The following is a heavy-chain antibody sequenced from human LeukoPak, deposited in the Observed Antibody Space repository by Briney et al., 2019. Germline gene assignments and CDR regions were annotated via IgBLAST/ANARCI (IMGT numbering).Heavy chain of an antibody. V-gene: IGHV3-74*01. CDR1: GFTFSSYW. D-gene: IGHD3-22*01. CDR2: INSDGSST. J-gene: IGHJ4*02. CDR3: AREGFKNYYDSSGHDY. Sequence: GSLRLSCAASGFTFSSYWMHWVRQAPGKGLVWVSRINSDGSSTSYADSVKGRFTISRDNAKNTLYLQMNSLRAEDTAVYYCAREGFKNYYDSSGHDYWGQGTLVTVSS.